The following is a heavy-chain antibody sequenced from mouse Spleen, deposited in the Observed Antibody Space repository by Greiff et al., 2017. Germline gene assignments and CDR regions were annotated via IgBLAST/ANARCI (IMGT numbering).Heavy chain of an antibody. CDR3: ARRSSGYGFAY. V-gene: IGHV1-42*01. Sequence: EVQLQQSGPELVKPGASVKISCKASGYSFTGYYMNWVKQSPEKSLEWIGEINPSTGGTTYNQKFKAKATLTVDKSSSTAYMQLKSLTSEDSAVYYCARRSSGYGFAYWGQGTLVTVSA. J-gene: IGHJ3*01. D-gene: IGHD3-1*01. CDR2: INPSTGGT. CDR1: GYSFTGYY.